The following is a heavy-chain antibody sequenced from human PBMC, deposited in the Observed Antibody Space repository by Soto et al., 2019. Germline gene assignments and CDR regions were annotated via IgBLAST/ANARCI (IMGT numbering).Heavy chain of an antibody. J-gene: IGHJ4*02. D-gene: IGHD3-3*01. CDR2: ISGSGGST. V-gene: IGHV3-23*01. CDR1: GFTFSSYA. CDR3: AKSTRITIFGVARAPFDY. Sequence: PGGSLRLSCAASGFTFSSYAMSWVRQAPGKGLEWVSAISGSGGSTYYADSVKGRFTISRDNSKNTLYLQMNSLRAEDTAVYYCAKSTRITIFGVARAPFDYWGQGTLVTVSS.